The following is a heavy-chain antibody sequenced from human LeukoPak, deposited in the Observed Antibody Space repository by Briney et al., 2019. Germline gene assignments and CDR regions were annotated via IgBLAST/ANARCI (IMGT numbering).Heavy chain of an antibody. Sequence: GESLRLSCAASGFTFSDYYMSWIRQAPGKGLEWVSYISSSGSTIYYADSVKGRFTISRDNAKNSLYLQMNSLRAEDTAVYYCASEMGDYGGNSDYYYYMDVWGKGTTVAVSS. V-gene: IGHV3-11*01. CDR3: ASEMGDYGGNSDYYYYMDV. D-gene: IGHD4-23*01. CDR2: ISSSGSTI. J-gene: IGHJ6*03. CDR1: GFTFSDYY.